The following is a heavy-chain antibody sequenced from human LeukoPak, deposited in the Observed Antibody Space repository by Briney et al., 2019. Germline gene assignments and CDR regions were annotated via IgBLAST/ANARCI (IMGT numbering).Heavy chain of an antibody. Sequence: GGSLRLSCAASGFTFSSYGMHWVRQAPGKGLEWVAVISYDGSNKYYADSVKGRFTISRDNAKNSLYLQMNSLRAEDTAVFYCATGHGRSWGQGTLVTVSS. J-gene: IGHJ5*02. CDR1: GFTFSSYG. D-gene: IGHD1-1*01. CDR2: ISYDGSNK. CDR3: ATGHGRS. V-gene: IGHV3-30*03.